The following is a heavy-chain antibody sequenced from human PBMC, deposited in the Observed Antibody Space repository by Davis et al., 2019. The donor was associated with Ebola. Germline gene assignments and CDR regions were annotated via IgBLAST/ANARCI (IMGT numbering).Heavy chain of an antibody. CDR2: IKSKTDGGTT. D-gene: IGHD5-18*01. J-gene: IGHJ4*02. V-gene: IGHV3-15*01. Sequence: PGGSLRLSCAASGFTFSNAWMSWVRQAPGKGLEWVGRIKSKTDGGTTDYAAPVKGRFTISRDDSKNTLYLQMNSLKTEDTAVYYCTTEGLYSSPPWDYWGQGTLVTVSS. CDR3: TTEGLYSSPPWDY. CDR1: GFTFSNAW.